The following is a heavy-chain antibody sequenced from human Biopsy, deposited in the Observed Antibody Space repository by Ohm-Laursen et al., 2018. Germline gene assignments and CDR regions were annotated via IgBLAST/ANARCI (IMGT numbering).Heavy chain of an antibody. J-gene: IGHJ4*02. D-gene: IGHD2-8*01. CDR2: INCKTGAT. V-gene: IGHV1-2*02. CDR3: ARDPLNGHKHFDY. CDR1: GYTLTGYA. Sequence: GASVKVSCKASGYTLTGYAMHWVRQAPGQGLEWLGYINCKTGATNYAQKFQGTVTMTRDTSISTAYLALGSLRSADTAIYYCARDPLNGHKHFDYWGQGSLVTVSS.